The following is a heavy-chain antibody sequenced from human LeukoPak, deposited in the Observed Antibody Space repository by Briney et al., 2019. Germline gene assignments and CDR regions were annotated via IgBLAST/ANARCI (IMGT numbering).Heavy chain of an antibody. CDR2: ISYNGNT. V-gene: IGHV4-59*01. J-gene: IGHJ4*02. Sequence: SETLSLTCTVSGGSISSYYWSWLRQPPGKGLEWIGYISYNGNTNYNPSLKSRVTISVDTSRNQFSLKLTSVTAADTAVYYCAGEHYGGHRFDYWGQGTRVTVSS. CDR3: AGEHYGGHRFDY. D-gene: IGHD2-21*01. CDR1: GGSISSYY.